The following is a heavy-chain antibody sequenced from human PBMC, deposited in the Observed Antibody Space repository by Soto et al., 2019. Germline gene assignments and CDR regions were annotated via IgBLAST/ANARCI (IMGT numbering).Heavy chain of an antibody. D-gene: IGHD6-6*01. CDR1: GFTFDDYA. V-gene: IGHV3-9*01. Sequence: PGGSLRLSCAASGFTFDDYAMHWVRQAPGKGLEWVSGISWNSGSIGYADSVKGRFTISRDNAKNSLYLQMNSLRAEDTALYYCATDIAPRPYYYYGLDVWGQGTTVTVSS. J-gene: IGHJ6*02. CDR3: ATDIAPRPYYYYGLDV. CDR2: ISWNSGSI.